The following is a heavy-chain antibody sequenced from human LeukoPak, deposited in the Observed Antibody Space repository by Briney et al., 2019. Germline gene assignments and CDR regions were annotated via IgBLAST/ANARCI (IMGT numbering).Heavy chain of an antibody. J-gene: IGHJ4*02. CDR2: ISDSGGNT. Sequence: GGSLRLSCAASGFTFSSYAMSWVRQAPGKGLEWVSSISDSGGNTYYADSVKGRFTISRDNSKNTLYLKMNSLRAEDTAVYYCAKVSDHFYDSSGYLDHWGQGTLVTVSS. CDR3: AKVSDHFYDSSGYLDH. D-gene: IGHD3-22*01. V-gene: IGHV3-23*01. CDR1: GFTFSSYA.